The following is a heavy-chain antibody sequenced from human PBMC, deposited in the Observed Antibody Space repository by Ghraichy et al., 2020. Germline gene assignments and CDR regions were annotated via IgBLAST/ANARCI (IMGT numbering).Heavy chain of an antibody. CDR3: AKLEEKRIGVGIQLWTKLNEDDY. Sequence: GESLNISCAASGFTFSSYAMSWVRQAPGKGLEWVSAISGSGGSTYYADSVKGRFTISRDNSKNTLYLQMNSLRAEDTAVYYCAKLEEKRIGVGIQLWTKLNEDDYWGQGTLVTVSS. CDR1: GFTFSSYA. CDR2: ISGSGGST. J-gene: IGHJ4*02. D-gene: IGHD5-18*01. V-gene: IGHV3-23*01.